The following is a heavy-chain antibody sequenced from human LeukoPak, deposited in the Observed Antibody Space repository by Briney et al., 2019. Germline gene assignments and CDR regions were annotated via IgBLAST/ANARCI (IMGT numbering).Heavy chain of an antibody. J-gene: IGHJ4*02. Sequence: PSETLSLTCTVSGGSISSSNYYWGWIRQPPGKGLEWIGSIYYSGSTYYNPSLKSRVTISVDTSKNQFSLKLSSVTAADTAVYYCATLRGPDYWGQGTLVTVSS. V-gene: IGHV4-39*01. D-gene: IGHD3-10*01. CDR1: GGSISSSNYY. CDR2: IYYSGST. CDR3: ATLRGPDY.